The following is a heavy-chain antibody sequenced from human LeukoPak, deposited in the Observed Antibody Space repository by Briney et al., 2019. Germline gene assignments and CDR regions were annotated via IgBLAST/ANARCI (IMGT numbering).Heavy chain of an antibody. CDR1: GFTFSSYA. D-gene: IGHD6-19*01. CDR2: ISGSGGST. J-gene: IGHJ4*02. V-gene: IGHV3-23*01. CDR3: AKDSVRSGGWFYFDN. Sequence: PGGSLRLSCAASGFTFSSYAMSWVRQAPGKGLEWVSAISGSGGSTYYADSVKGRFTISRDNSKNTLYLQMNSLRAEDTGIYYCAKDSVRSGGWFYFDNWGQGTLVSVSS.